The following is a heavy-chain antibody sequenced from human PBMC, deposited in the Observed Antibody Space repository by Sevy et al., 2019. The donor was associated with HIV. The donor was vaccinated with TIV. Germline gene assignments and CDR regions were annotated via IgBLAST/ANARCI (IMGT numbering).Heavy chain of an antibody. Sequence: SETLSLTCTVSGGSISSYYWSWIRQPPGKGLEWIGYIYYSGSTNYNPSLKSRVTISVDTSKNQFSLKLSSVTAADTAVYYCVRVGYGSDAFDIWGQGTMVTVSS. CDR3: VRVGYGSDAFDI. J-gene: IGHJ3*02. V-gene: IGHV4-59*13. D-gene: IGHD5-12*01. CDR2: IYYSGST. CDR1: GGSISSYY.